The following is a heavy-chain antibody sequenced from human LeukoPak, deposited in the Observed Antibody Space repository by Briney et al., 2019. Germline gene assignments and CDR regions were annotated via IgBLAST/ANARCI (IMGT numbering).Heavy chain of an antibody. V-gene: IGHV1-2*04. CDR1: GYTFTGYY. CDR3: ARGSGGALAAGYYYYYGMDV. J-gene: IGHJ6*02. CDR2: INPNSGGT. Sequence: GASVKVSCTASGYTFTGYYMHWVRQAPGQGLEWMGWINPNSGGTNYAQKFQGWVTMTRDTSISTAYMELSRLRSDDTAVYYCARGSGGALAAGYYYYYGMDVWGQGTTVTVSS. D-gene: IGHD3-16*01.